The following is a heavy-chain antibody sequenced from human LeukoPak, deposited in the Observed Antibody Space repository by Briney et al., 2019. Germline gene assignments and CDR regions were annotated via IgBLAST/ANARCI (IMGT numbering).Heavy chain of an antibody. CDR2: MNPNSGNT. D-gene: IGHD3-10*01. V-gene: IGHV1-8*01. J-gene: IGHJ6*02. Sequence: ASVKVSCKASGYTFTSYDINWVRQATGQGLEWMGWMNPNSGNTGYAQKFQGRVTMTRNTSISTAYMELSSLRSEDTAVYYCAGVPVSRYYGPVYGMDVRGQGTTVTVSS. CDR1: GYTFTSYD. CDR3: AGVPVSRYYGPVYGMDV.